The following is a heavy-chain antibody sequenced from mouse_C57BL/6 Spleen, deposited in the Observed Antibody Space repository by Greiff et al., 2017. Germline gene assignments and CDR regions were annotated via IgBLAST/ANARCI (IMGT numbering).Heavy chain of an antibody. V-gene: IGHV1-75*01. D-gene: IGHD2-3*01. CDR1: GYTFTDYY. CDR2: IFPGSGST. J-gene: IGHJ3*01. Sequence: QVQLQQSGPELVKPGASVKISCKASGYTFTDYYINWVKQRPGQGLEWIGWIFPGSGSTYYNEKFKGKATLTVDKSSSTAYMLLSSLTSEDSAVYFCARRGAYDGYYAWFAYWGQGTLVTVSA. CDR3: ARRGAYDGYYAWFAY.